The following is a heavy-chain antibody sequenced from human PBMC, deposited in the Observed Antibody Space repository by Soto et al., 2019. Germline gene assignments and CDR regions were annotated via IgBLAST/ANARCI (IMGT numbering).Heavy chain of an antibody. J-gene: IGHJ4*02. Sequence: PSQTLSLTCVISGDSVSSNSVAWNWIRQSPSGGLEWLGRTYYRSKWSHDYAVSVESRITINPDTSKNQFSLQLDSVTPADTAVYYCARDSPGYGDYVLFDYCGQGARVTVSS. CDR1: GDSVSSNSVA. CDR3: ARDSPGYGDYVLFDY. V-gene: IGHV6-1*01. CDR2: TYYRSKWSH. D-gene: IGHD4-17*01.